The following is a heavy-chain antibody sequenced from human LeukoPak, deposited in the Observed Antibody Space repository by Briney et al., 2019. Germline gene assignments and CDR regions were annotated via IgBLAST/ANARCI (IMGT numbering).Heavy chain of an antibody. V-gene: IGHV1-69*06. D-gene: IGHD2-15*01. CDR1: GGTFSSYT. CDR2: IIRLFGTP. J-gene: IGHJ6*04. Sequence: SVKVSCKASGGTFSSYTISWVRQAPGQGLEWMGGIIRLFGTPDYAQKFQDRLTITADKSTSTAYMELSSLRSEDTAVYYCASATLRCSGGSCYEMDVWGKGTTVTVSS. CDR3: ASATLRCSGGSCYEMDV.